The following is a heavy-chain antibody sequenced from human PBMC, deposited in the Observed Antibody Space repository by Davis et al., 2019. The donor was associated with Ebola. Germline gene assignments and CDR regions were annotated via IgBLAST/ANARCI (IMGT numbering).Heavy chain of an antibody. V-gene: IGHV3-30*18. D-gene: IGHD6-19*01. CDR1: GFTFRNYG. Sequence: PGGSLRLSCVASGFTFRNYGMHWVRQAPGKGLEWVAVISLDGGSEHYADSVEGRFTISRDNSRQTLYLQMNSLRPDDTAVYYCAKTLSSGWNSFMWIFDHWGQGTLVTVSS. CDR3: AKTLSSGWNSFMWIFDH. J-gene: IGHJ4*02. CDR2: ISLDGGSE.